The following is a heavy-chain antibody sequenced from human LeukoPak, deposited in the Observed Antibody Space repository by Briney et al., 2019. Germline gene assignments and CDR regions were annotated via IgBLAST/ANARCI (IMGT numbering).Heavy chain of an antibody. CDR3: AREVGAVAGGFDY. CDR1: GFTFSSYE. CDR2: ISSSGSTI. V-gene: IGHV3-48*03. D-gene: IGHD6-19*01. Sequence: GGSLRLSCAASGFTFSSYEINWVRQAPGKGLEWVSYISSSGSTIYYADSVKGRFTISRDNAKNSMYLQMNSLRAEDTAVYDCAREVGAVAGGFDYWGQGTLVTVSS. J-gene: IGHJ4*02.